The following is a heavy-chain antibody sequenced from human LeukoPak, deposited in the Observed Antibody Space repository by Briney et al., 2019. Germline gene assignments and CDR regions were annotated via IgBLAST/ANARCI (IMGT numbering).Heavy chain of an antibody. CDR1: GFTFSDYA. J-gene: IGHJ3*02. Sequence: GGSLRLSCAASGFTFSDYAMSWFRQAPGKGLEWVGFIRNKAYGGTTEYAASVKGRFTISRDDSENIAYLQMNSLETEDTAVYYCAKGSVGRYFDWLLPAGAAFDIWGQGTMVTVSS. CDR3: AKGSVGRYFDWLLPAGAAFDI. V-gene: IGHV3-49*03. D-gene: IGHD3-9*01. CDR2: IRNKAYGGTT.